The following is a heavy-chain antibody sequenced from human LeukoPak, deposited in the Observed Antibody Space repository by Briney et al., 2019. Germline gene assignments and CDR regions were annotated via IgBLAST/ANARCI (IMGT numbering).Heavy chain of an antibody. D-gene: IGHD6-13*01. Sequence: GGSLRLSCAASGFTFSSYAMSWVRQAPGKGLEWVSAISGSGGSTYYADSVKGRFTISRDNSKNTLYLQMNSLRAEDTAVYYWAKVRRWRSSRNSYSYGMYVWGQGTTVTLYS. CDR1: GFTFSSYA. CDR2: ISGSGGST. V-gene: IGHV3-23*01. CDR3: AKVRRWRSSRNSYSYGMYV. J-gene: IGHJ6*01.